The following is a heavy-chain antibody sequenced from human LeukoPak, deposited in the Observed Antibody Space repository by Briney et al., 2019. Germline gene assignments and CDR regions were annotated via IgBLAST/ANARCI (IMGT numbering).Heavy chain of an antibody. CDR3: ARDLAVVSSFDY. Sequence: GGSLRLSCAASGFTFSSYSMNWVRQAPGKGLEWVSSISSSSSYVYYADSVKGRFTISRDNAKNSLYLQMNSLRAEDTAVYYCARDLAVVSSFDYWGQGTLVTVSS. CDR2: ISSSSSYV. D-gene: IGHD2-2*01. J-gene: IGHJ4*02. CDR1: GFTFSSYS. V-gene: IGHV3-21*01.